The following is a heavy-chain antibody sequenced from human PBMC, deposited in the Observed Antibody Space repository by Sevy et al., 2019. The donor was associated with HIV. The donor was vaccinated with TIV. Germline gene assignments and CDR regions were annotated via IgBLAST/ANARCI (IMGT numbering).Heavy chain of an antibody. CDR1: GGTFSSYA. CDR2: IIPIFGTA. V-gene: IGHV1-69*13. J-gene: IGHJ3*02. D-gene: IGHD5-12*01. Sequence: ASVKVSCKASGGTFSSYAINWVRQAPGQGLEWMGGIIPIFGTANYAQKFQGRVTITADESTSTAYMDLSSLGSEDTAVYYCAVDPGMATIIGGAFDIWGQGTMVTVSS. CDR3: AVDPGMATIIGGAFDI.